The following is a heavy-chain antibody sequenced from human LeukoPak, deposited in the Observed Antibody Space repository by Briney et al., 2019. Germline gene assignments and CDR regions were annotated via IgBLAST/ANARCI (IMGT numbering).Heavy chain of an antibody. Sequence: PGGSLRLSCVVSGLSFSDSYMTWIRQTPGMGLESLAYISGMGRDIYYADSVKGRFTISRDNAKNSLYLQMNSLRPEDTALYYCSTGPRSLPYWGPGTLVTVSS. CDR3: STGPRSLPY. D-gene: IGHD4-23*01. J-gene: IGHJ4*01. V-gene: IGHV3-11*01. CDR2: ISGMGRDI. CDR1: GLSFSDSY.